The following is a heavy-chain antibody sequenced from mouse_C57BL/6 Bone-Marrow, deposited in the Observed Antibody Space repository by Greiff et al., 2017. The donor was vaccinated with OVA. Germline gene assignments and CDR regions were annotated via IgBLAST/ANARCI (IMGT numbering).Heavy chain of an antibody. J-gene: IGHJ2*01. V-gene: IGHV1-82*01. CDR3: ARGLAGY. Sequence: QVQLQQSGPELVKPGASVKISCKASGYAFSSSWMNWVKQRPGKGLEWIGRIYPGDGDTNYNGKFKGKATLTADKSSSTAYMQLSSLTSEDSAVYCCARGLAGYWGQGTTLTVSS. CDR1: GYAFSSSW. CDR2: IYPGDGDT. D-gene: IGHD3-3*01.